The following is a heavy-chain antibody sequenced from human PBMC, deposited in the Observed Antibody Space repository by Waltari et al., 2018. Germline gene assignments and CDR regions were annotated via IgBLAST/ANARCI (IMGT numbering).Heavy chain of an antibody. Sequence: QVQLQESGPGLVKPSETLSLTCTVSGGSISSHYWSWIRQPPGKGLEWIGYIYYSGSTNYNPSLKSRVTISVDTSKNQFSLKLSSVTAADTAVYYCARPPYCGGDCSEDHDAFDIWGQGTMVTVSS. CDR3: ARPPYCGGDCSEDHDAFDI. CDR2: IYYSGST. J-gene: IGHJ3*02. V-gene: IGHV4-59*11. CDR1: GGSISSHY. D-gene: IGHD2-21*01.